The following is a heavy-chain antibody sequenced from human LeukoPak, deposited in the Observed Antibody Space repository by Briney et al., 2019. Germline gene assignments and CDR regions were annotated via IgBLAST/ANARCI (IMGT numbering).Heavy chain of an antibody. D-gene: IGHD6-13*01. CDR3: ARGRAAAGTNSRPFDP. J-gene: IGHJ5*02. Sequence: ASVKVSCKASGYTFTSYGISWVRQAPGQGLEWMGWISAYNGNTNYAQKLQGRVIMTTDTSTSTAYMELRSLRSDDTAVYYCARGRAAAGTNSRPFDPWGQGTLVTVSS. CDR1: GYTFTSYG. V-gene: IGHV1-18*01. CDR2: ISAYNGNT.